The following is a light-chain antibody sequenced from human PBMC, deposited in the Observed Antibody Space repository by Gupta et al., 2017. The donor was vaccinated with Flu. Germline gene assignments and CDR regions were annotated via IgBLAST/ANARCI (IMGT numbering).Light chain of an antibody. CDR1: QGIRRY. CDR3: LQLDSFPYT. J-gene: IGKJ2*01. CDR2: GTS. Sequence: DIQLTQSPSFLSASVGDRVTITCRASQGIRRYLAWFQQKPGKAPKLVIYGTSTLQRGVPPTFSGSGSGTDFTLTISSLQPEDIATYFCLQLDSFPYTFGQGTKLEIK. V-gene: IGKV1-9*01.